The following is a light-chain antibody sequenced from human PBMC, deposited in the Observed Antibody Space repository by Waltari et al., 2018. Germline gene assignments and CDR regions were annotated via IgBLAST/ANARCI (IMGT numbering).Light chain of an antibody. Sequence: QSVLTQPPSASGTPGQTVTISCSGRSSNIGSNTVNWYQQLPGTAPKLLIYSNIQRPSGVPDRISGSKSGTSDSLAISGLQSEDEGDYYCAAWDDSLNGLYVFGTGTKVTVL. CDR3: AAWDDSLNGLYV. CDR1: SSNIGSNT. CDR2: SNI. V-gene: IGLV1-44*01. J-gene: IGLJ1*01.